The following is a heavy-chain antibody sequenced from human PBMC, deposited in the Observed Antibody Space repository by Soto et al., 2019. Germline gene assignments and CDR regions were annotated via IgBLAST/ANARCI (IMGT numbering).Heavy chain of an antibody. V-gene: IGHV4-34*01. D-gene: IGHD2-2*01. CDR2: INHSGST. CDR3: ARVTSCSSTSCYARDGRTVGYYYYMDV. CDR1: GGSFSGYY. Sequence: PSETLSLTCAVYGGSFSGYYWSWIRQPPGKGLEWIGEINHSGSTNYNPSLKSRVTISVDTSKNQFSLKLSSVTAADTAVYYCARVTSCSSTSCYARDGRTVGYYYYMDVWGKGTTVTVSS. J-gene: IGHJ6*03.